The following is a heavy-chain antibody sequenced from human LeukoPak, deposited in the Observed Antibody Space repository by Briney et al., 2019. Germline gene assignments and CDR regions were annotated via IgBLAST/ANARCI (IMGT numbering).Heavy chain of an antibody. CDR2: INPNSGGT. V-gene: IGHV1-2*06. CDR3: ARGEGYCSGGSCYIFDY. J-gene: IGHJ4*02. Sequence: ASVKVSCKASGYTFTGYYMHWVRQAPGQGLEWMGRINPNSGGTNYAQKFQGRVTMTRDTSISTAYMELSRLRSDDTAVYYCARGEGYCSGGSCYIFDYWGQGTLVTVPS. CDR1: GYTFTGYY. D-gene: IGHD2-15*01.